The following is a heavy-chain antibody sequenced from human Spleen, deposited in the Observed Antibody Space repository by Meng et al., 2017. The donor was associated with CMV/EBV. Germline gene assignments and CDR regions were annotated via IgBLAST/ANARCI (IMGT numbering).Heavy chain of an antibody. D-gene: IGHD3-3*01. J-gene: IGHJ4*02. Sequence: ASGFTFSSYSMNWVRQAPGKGLEWVSSISSSSSYIYYADSVKGRFTISRDNAKNSLYLQMNSLRAEDTAVYYCARDFLWSGYYSGDYWGQGTLVTVSS. CDR2: ISSSSSYI. CDR1: GFTFSSYS. V-gene: IGHV3-21*01. CDR3: ARDFLWSGYYSGDY.